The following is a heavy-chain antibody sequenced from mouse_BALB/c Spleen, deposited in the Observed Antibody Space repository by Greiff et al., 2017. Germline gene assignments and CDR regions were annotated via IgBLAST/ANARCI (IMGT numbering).Heavy chain of an antibody. Sequence: EVKVVESGGGLVQPGGSRKLSCAASGFTFSSFGMHWVRQAPEKGLEWVAYISSGSSTIYYADTVKGRFTISRDNPKNTLFLQMTSLRSEDTAMYYCARGEYGNYNYYAMDYWGQGTSVTVSS. J-gene: IGHJ4*01. V-gene: IGHV5-17*02. CDR1: GFTFSSFG. CDR2: ISSGSSTI. D-gene: IGHD2-10*02. CDR3: ARGEYGNYNYYAMDY.